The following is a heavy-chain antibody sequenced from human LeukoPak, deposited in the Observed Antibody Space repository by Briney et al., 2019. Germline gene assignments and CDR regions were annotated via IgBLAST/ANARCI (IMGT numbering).Heavy chain of an antibody. CDR2: INTDGSST. CDR1: GFTFSSYW. J-gene: IGHJ4*02. D-gene: IGHD5-18*01. Sequence: QTGGSLRLSCAASGFTFSSYWMHWVRQAPGKGLVWVSRINTDGSSTSYADSVKGRFTISRDNAKNTLYLQMNSLRAEDTAVYYCARARGYSYAVGYWGQGTLVTVSS. CDR3: ARARGYSYAVGY. V-gene: IGHV3-74*01.